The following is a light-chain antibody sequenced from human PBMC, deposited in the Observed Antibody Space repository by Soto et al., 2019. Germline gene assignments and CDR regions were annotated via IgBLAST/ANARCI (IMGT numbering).Light chain of an antibody. CDR3: QQYNSYRT. CDR2: DAS. CDR1: QSISSW. V-gene: IGKV1-5*01. J-gene: IGKJ1*01. Sequence: DIKMNQSPSTLSASVDGRVTITCRASQSISSWLAWYQQKPGKAPKLLIYDASSLESGVPSRFSGSGSGTEFTLTICSLQPDDFATYYCQQYNSYRTFGQGSKVDIK.